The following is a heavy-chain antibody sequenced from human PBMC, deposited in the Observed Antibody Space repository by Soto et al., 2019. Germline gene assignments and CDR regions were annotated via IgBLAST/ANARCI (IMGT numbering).Heavy chain of an antibody. D-gene: IGHD5-18*01. V-gene: IGHV1-18*01. J-gene: IGHJ3*02. CDR3: ARDDGYSYGPAAFDI. Sequence: ASVKVSCKASGYTFTSYGISWVRQAPGQGLEWMGWISAYNGNTNYAQKLQGRVTMTTDTSTSTAYMELSSLRSEGTAVYYCARDDGYSYGPAAFDIWGQGTMVTVSS. CDR2: ISAYNGNT. CDR1: GYTFTSYG.